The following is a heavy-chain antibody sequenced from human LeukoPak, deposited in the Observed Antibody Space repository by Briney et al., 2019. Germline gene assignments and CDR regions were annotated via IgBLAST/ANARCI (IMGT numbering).Heavy chain of an antibody. CDR2: MTGPADTT. CDR3: AKGAEIDH. CDR1: GFNFNNFA. V-gene: IGHV3-23*01. J-gene: IGHJ4*02. Sequence: GGSLRLSCAASGFNFNNFAMSCVRQAPGKGLEWLSAMTGPADTTYYAESVKGRFTISRDYSKSMVFLQMNSLRVEDTAIYYCAKGAEIDHWGQGALVTVSS.